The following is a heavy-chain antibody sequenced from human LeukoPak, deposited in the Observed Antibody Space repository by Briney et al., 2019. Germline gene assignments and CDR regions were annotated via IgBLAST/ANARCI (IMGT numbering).Heavy chain of an antibody. CDR2: IYSGGST. CDR3: AREMATTYDY. V-gene: IGHV3-53*01. CDR1: GFTVSSNY. D-gene: IGHD5-24*01. J-gene: IGHJ4*02. Sequence: PGGSLRLSCAASGFTVSSNYMSWVRQAPGKGLEWVSVIYSGGSTYYADSVKGRFTVSRDNSKNTLYLQMNSLRAEDTAVYYCAREMATTYDYWGQGTLVTVSS.